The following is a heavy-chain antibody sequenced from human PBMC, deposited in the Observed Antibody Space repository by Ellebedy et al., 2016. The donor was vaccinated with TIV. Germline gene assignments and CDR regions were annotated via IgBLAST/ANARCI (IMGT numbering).Heavy chain of an antibody. V-gene: IGHV3-23*01. J-gene: IGHJ3*01. CDR2: ISGSGGNT. Sequence: PSETLSLTCSVSGGSVSSTRYYWAWIRQPPGKGLEWVSSISGSGGNTYYADSVKGRFTISRDNSKDTLFLQVNSLRAEDTAVYYCARDPVGVGPAFDVWGQGTMVTVSS. CDR3: ARDPVGVGPAFDV. CDR1: GGSVSSTRYY. D-gene: IGHD4-23*01.